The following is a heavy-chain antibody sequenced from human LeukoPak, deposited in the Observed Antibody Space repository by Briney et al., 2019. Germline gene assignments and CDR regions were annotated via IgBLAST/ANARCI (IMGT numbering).Heavy chain of an antibody. CDR1: GFTFSSYA. J-gene: IGHJ5*02. V-gene: IGHV3-7*01. D-gene: IGHD3-3*01. Sequence: GGSLRLSCAASGFTFSSYAMSWVRQAPGKGLEWVANIKQDGSEKYYVDTVKGRFTISRDNAKNSLYLQMNSLRAEDTAVYYCARGGSPYYDFWSGYYRTWFDPWGQGTLVTVSS. CDR3: ARGGSPYYDFWSGYYRTWFDP. CDR2: IKQDGSEK.